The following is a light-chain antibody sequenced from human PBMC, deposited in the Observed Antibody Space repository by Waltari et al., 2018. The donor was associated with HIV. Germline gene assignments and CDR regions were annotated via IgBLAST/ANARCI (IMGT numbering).Light chain of an antibody. CDR3: ASWDDRLSGHV. CDR1: TSNIGRNY. V-gene: IGLV1-47*01. Sequence: QSVLTQPLSASETPGRSLNISCSGATSNIGRNYVFWYHQVAGLAPGLLIYRTKLRPSGVSDRFSGSRSGTSASLVISGLRAEDEAQYYCASWDDRLSGHVFGGGT. CDR2: RTK. J-gene: IGLJ1*01.